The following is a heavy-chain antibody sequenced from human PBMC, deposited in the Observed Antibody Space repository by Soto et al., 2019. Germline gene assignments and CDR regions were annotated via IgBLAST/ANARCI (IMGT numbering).Heavy chain of an antibody. Sequence: EVQLVESGGGLVKPGGSLRLSCAASGFTFSSYSMNWVRQAPGKGLEWVSSISSSSSYIYYADSVKGRFTISRDNAKNSLYLQMNSLRAEDTAVYYCASFLVPAAILGAFDIWGQGTMVTVS. D-gene: IGHD2-2*01. CDR3: ASFLVPAAILGAFDI. CDR1: GFTFSSYS. V-gene: IGHV3-21*01. CDR2: ISSSSSYI. J-gene: IGHJ3*02.